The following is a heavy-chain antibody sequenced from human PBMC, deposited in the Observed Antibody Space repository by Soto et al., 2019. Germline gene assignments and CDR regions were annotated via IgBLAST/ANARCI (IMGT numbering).Heavy chain of an antibody. V-gene: IGHV3-74*01. D-gene: IGHD3-10*01. Sequence: EVQLVESGGGLVQPGGSLRLSCAASGFTLSGRSMHWVRQAPGKGLVWGSGIDNAGTDSTYADSVKGRFTSSSDNAKNMLYLQMNSLRVEGTAVYYCARGWFGPDVWGNGTTVTASS. J-gene: IGHJ6*04. CDR2: IDNAGTDS. CDR1: GFTLSGRS. CDR3: ARGWFGPDV.